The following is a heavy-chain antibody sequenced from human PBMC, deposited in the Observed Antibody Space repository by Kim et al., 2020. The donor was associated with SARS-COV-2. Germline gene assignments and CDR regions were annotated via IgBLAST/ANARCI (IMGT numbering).Heavy chain of an antibody. CDR1: GGSISSDNW. CDR2: IAHSGTT. Sequence: SETLSLTCAVSGGSISSDNWWNWVRQPPGKGLEWIGEIAHSGTTNYSPSLKNRVTISMDKSKNQFSLRLSSVTAADTAVYYCSRCPVDGSPFCFVPWGQG. V-gene: IGHV4-4*02. D-gene: IGHD6-13*01. CDR3: SRCPVDGSPFCFVP. J-gene: IGHJ5*02.